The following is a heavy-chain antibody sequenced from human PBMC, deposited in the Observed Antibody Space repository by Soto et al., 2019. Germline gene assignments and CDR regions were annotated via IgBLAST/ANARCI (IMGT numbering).Heavy chain of an antibody. J-gene: IGHJ4*02. Sequence: SETLSLTCTVSGGSISSGDYYWSWIRQPPGKGLEWIGYIYYSGSTYYNPSLKSRVTISVDTSKNQFSLKLSSVTAADTAVYYCARFSVLRFLEWSDLEAQFDYWGQGTLVTVSS. CDR1: GGSISSGDYY. D-gene: IGHD3-3*01. V-gene: IGHV4-30-4*01. CDR3: ARFSVLRFLEWSDLEAQFDY. CDR2: IYYSGST.